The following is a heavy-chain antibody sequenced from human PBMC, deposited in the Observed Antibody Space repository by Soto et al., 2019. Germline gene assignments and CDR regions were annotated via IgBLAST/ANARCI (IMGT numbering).Heavy chain of an antibody. CDR3: ARDFASSFGYCSSNSCDYYYGMDV. J-gene: IGHJ6*02. V-gene: IGHV3-7*03. CDR1: GFTFSSYW. CDR2: IKQDGSEK. Sequence: GGSLRLSCAASGFTFSSYWMSWVRQAPGKGLEWVANIKQDGSEKYYVDSVKGRFTISRDNAKNSLYLQMNSLRAEDTAVYYCARDFASSFGYCSSNSCDYYYGMDVWGQGTTVTVSS. D-gene: IGHD2-2*01.